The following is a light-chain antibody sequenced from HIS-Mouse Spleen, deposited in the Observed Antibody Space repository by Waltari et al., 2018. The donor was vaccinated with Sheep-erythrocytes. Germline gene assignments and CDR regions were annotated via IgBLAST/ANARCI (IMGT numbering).Light chain of an antibody. Sequence: SYELTQPPSVSVSPGQTASITCSGDKLGAKYAFRSQQKPGQSPVLVIYQDSKRPSGIPERFSGSNSGNTATLTISGTQAMDEADYYCQAWDSSTAVVFGGGTKLTVL. CDR2: QDS. V-gene: IGLV3-1*01. CDR1: KLGAKY. CDR3: QAWDSSTAVV. J-gene: IGLJ2*01.